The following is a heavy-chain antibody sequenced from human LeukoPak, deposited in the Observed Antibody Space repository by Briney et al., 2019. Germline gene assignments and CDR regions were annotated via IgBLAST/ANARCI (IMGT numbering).Heavy chain of an antibody. CDR2: ISGNSGDI. CDR3: TRDPRRLDY. V-gene: IGHV3-11*05. Sequence: PGGSLRLSCAVSGFSFSDYYMTWVRQAPGKGLEWLSYISGNSGDINYLDSVRGRFTISRDNAKNSLYLQMNSLRVEDTAVYYCTRDPRRLDYLGQGTLVTVSS. CDR1: GFSFSDYY. J-gene: IGHJ4*02.